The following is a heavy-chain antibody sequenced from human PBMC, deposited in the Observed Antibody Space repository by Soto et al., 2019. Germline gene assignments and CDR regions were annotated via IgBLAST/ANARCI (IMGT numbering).Heavy chain of an antibody. V-gene: IGHV3-73*02. CDR1: GFSFSGSA. J-gene: IGHJ4*02. Sequence: EVQLVESGGGLVQPGGSLKLSCSGSGFSFSGSAIHWVRQASGRGLEWVGRIRDKPNHYATAYAVSVRGRFTISRDDSQNTADLQMNSLKTEDTAVYYCTRPPSGSYGDDSDFWGQGTLVTVSS. CDR3: TRPPSGSYGDDSDF. D-gene: IGHD3-10*01. CDR2: IRDKPNHYAT.